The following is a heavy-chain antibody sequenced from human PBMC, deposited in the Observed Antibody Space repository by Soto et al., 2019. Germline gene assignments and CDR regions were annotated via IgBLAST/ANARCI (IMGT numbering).Heavy chain of an antibody. CDR3: ARMSYYYDKWYFDL. Sequence: PSETLSLTCTVSGDSINNNDYYWNWIRQTPGKGLEWIGYVYYSGSTYYIPSLKSRLSMSVDTSKNQFSLKLSSVTAADTATYYCARMSYYYDKWYFDLWGRGTLVTVS. V-gene: IGHV4-30-4*01. J-gene: IGHJ2*01. CDR1: GDSINNNDYY. D-gene: IGHD3-22*01. CDR2: VYYSGST.